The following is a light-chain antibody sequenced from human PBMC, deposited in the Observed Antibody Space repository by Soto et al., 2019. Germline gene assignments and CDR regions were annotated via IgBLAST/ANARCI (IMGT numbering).Light chain of an antibody. J-gene: IGKJ3*01. Sequence: VLTQSPDTLSLSPGERATLSCRASERISSNFLAWYQQRPGQAPRLLIYGASTRAASIPDRFSGSGSGTYFALTISILEPEDFAVFCCQQYGTSPFTFGPGTTVEIK. V-gene: IGKV3-20*01. CDR1: ERISSNF. CDR3: QQYGTSPFT. CDR2: GAS.